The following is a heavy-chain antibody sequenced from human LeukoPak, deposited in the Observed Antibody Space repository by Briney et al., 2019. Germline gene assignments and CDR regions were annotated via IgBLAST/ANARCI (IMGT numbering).Heavy chain of an antibody. CDR2: IKRDGGET. CDR1: GFTFSSYW. CDR3: ATNRYTAFDF. Sequence: AGSLRLSCAASGFTFSSYWMSWVRQAPGKGLEWVANIKRDGGETYYVDSLKGRFTISRDNAKNSQYLQIKSLRAEDSAVYYCATNRYTAFDFRGQGTMVTVSS. V-gene: IGHV3-7*02. J-gene: IGHJ3*01. D-gene: IGHD2-2*02.